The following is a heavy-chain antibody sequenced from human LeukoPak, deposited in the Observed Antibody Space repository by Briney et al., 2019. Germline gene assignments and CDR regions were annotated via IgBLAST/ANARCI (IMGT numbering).Heavy chain of an antibody. J-gene: IGHJ4*02. V-gene: IGHV4-59*01. CDR3: ARGYYDILTGYFQGIDH. CDR1: GGSIRGYF. CDR2: IHSSGST. Sequence: SETLSLTCTVSGGSIRGYFWSWIRQPPGKGLEWIGHIHSSGSTTYTPSLQGRVTISLDTSKNQFSLKLSSVTAADTAVYYCARGYYDILTGYFQGIDHWGQGTLVTVSS. D-gene: IGHD3-9*01.